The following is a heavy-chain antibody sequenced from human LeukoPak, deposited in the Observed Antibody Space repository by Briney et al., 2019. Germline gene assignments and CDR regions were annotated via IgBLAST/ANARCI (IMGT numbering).Heavy chain of an antibody. CDR3: ARGYYYDSSGYYY. Sequence: SETLSLTCAVSGGSISSSNWWSWVRQPPGKGLEWIGEIYHSGSTNYNPSLKSRVTISVDKSKNQFSLKLSSVTAADTAVYYCARGYYYDSSGYYYWGQGTLVTVSS. CDR2: IYHSGST. V-gene: IGHV4-4*02. CDR1: GGSISSSNW. J-gene: IGHJ4*02. D-gene: IGHD3-22*01.